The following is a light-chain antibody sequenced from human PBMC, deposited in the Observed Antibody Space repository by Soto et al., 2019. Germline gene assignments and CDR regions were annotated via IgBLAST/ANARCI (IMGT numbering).Light chain of an antibody. CDR2: DAS. CDR1: QSVSSNY. CDR3: QQYGGLPKT. V-gene: IGKV3-20*01. Sequence: IVLTQSPGTLSLSPGERATLSCRASQSVSSNYLGWYQQRPGQAPRLLIYDASSRATGIPDRFSGSGSGTDFTLTISRLEPEDFAVYYCQQYGGLPKTFGQGTKVDI. J-gene: IGKJ1*01.